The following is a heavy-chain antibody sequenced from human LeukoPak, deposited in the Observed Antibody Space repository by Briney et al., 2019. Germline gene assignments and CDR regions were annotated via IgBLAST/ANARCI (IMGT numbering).Heavy chain of an antibody. Sequence: SVKVSCKASGGTFSSYAISWVRQAPGQGLEWMGGIIPIFGTANYAQKFQGRVTITADESTSTAYMELSSLRSEDTAVYYCARDPMYDSSGYYQGFDDWGQGTLVTVSS. CDR3: ARDPMYDSSGYYQGFDD. CDR2: IIPIFGTA. D-gene: IGHD3-22*01. CDR1: GGTFSSYA. V-gene: IGHV1-69*13. J-gene: IGHJ4*02.